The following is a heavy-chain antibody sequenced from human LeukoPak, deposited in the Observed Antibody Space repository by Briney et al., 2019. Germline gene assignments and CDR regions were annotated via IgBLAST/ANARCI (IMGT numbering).Heavy chain of an antibody. D-gene: IGHD6-13*01. J-gene: IGHJ4*02. CDR3: ARRIAAAAAPYYFDY. CDR1: GFTFSSYW. CDR2: INSDGSST. V-gene: IGHV3-74*01. Sequence: GGSLRLSCAASGFTFSSYWMHRVRQAPGKGLLWVSRINSDGSSTSYADSVKGRFTISRDNAKNTLYLQMNSLRAEDTAVYYCARRIAAAAAPYYFDYWGQGTLVTVSS.